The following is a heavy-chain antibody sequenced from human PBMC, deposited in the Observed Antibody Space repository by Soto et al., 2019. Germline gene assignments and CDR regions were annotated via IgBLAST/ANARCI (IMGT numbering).Heavy chain of an antibody. J-gene: IGHJ5*02. V-gene: IGHV1-18*01. CDR2: ISPYTGDT. Sequence: QVQLVQSGAEVKKPGASVKVSCKASGYTFTAYGISWLRQAPGQGLEWMGWISPYTGDTKYPRRLQGRVTVTADTSTSTAYMELRSLNSDDTAVYYCAKTGGWNWVDPWGQGTLVSVSS. D-gene: IGHD6-19*01. CDR3: AKTGGWNWVDP. CDR1: GYTFTAYG.